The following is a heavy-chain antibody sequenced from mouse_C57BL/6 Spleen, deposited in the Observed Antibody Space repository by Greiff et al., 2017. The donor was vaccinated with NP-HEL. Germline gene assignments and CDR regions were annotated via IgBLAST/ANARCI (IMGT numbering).Heavy chain of an antibody. CDR3: ARGRYYYGSSYGYFDV. Sequence: VQLQQPGTELVKPGASVKLSCKASGYTFTSYWMHWVKQRPGQGLEWIGNINPSNGGTNYNEKFKSKATLTVDKSSSTAYMQLSSLTSEDSAVYYCARGRYYYGSSYGYFDVWGTGTTVTVSS. J-gene: IGHJ1*03. CDR2: INPSNGGT. D-gene: IGHD1-1*01. CDR1: GYTFTSYW. V-gene: IGHV1-53*01.